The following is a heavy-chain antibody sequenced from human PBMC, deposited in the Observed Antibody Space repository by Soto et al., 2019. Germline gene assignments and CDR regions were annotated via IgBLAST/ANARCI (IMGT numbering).Heavy chain of an antibody. Sequence: QVQLVESGGGVVQPGRSLRLSCAASGFTFSSYGMHWVRQAPGKGLEWVAVIWYDGSNKYYADSVKGRFTISRDNSKNTLYLQMNSLRAEDTAVYYCAREDHPSPGIAVGSIDYWGQGTLVTVSS. V-gene: IGHV3-33*01. D-gene: IGHD6-19*01. CDR3: AREDHPSPGIAVGSIDY. CDR2: IWYDGSNK. CDR1: GFTFSSYG. J-gene: IGHJ4*02.